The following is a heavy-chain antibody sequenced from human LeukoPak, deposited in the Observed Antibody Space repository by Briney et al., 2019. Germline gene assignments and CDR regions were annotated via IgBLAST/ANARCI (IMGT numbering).Heavy chain of an antibody. CDR3: ARQGADSSGYPFDY. D-gene: IGHD3-22*01. J-gene: IGHJ4*02. V-gene: IGHV4-59*08. CDR1: GGSISSYY. CDR2: IYYSGST. Sequence: KTSETLSLTCTVSGGSISSYYWSWIRQPPGKGLEWIGYIYYSGSTNYNPSLKSRVTISVDTSKNQFSLKLSSVTAADTAVYYCARQGADSSGYPFDYWGQGTLVTVSS.